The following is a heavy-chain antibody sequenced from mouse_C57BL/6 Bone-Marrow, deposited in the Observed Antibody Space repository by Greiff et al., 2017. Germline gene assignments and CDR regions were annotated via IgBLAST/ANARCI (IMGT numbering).Heavy chain of an antibody. D-gene: IGHD4-1*01. V-gene: IGHV2-2*01. CDR3: ASGWANWDVEFAY. CDR2: IWSGGST. J-gene: IGHJ3*01. CDR1: GFSLTSYG. Sequence: QVQLQQSGPGLVQPSQSLSITCTVSGFSLTSYGVHWVRQSPGKGLEWLGVIWSGGSTDYNAAFISSLSISKDNSTSQVFYKMNSLQADDTAIYYCASGWANWDVEFAYWGQGTLVTVSA.